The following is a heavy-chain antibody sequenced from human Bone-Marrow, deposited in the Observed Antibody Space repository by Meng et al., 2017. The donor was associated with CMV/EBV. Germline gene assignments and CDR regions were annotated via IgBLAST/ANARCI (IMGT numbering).Heavy chain of an antibody. CDR2: IIPIFGTA. J-gene: IGHJ4*02. Sequence: SVKVSCKASGGTFSSYAISWVRQAPGQGLEWMGGIIPIFGTANYAQKFQGRVTITTDESTSTAYMELSSLRSEDTAVYYCARVVGATTGYYFDSWGQGDLVTVSS. CDR3: ARVVGATTGYYFDS. CDR1: GGTFSSYA. V-gene: IGHV1-69*05. D-gene: IGHD1-26*01.